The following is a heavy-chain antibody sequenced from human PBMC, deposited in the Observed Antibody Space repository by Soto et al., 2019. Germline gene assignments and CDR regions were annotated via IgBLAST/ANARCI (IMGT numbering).Heavy chain of an antibody. D-gene: IGHD3-22*01. V-gene: IGHV3-21*01. CDR3: ARDSPSGYYDSSGYYWDAFDI. J-gene: IGHJ3*02. CDR1: GFTFSSYS. Sequence: LRLSCAASGFTFSSYSMNWVRQAPGKGLEWVSSISGSSSYIYYADSVKGRFTISRDNAKNSLYLQMNSLRAEDTAVYYCARDSPSGYYDSSGYYWDAFDIWGQGTMVTVSS. CDR2: ISGSSSYI.